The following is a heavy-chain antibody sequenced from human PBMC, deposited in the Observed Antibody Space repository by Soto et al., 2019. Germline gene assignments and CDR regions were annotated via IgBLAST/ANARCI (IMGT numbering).Heavy chain of an antibody. CDR3: ARRYSGGYAWRN. CDR2: ISHTGIT. V-gene: IGHV4-38-2*02. Sequence: QVQLQEAGPGLVKPSETLSLTCTVSGDSISSDYWGWIRQPPGKGLEWIGTISHTGITYYNPSLKSRLTISVDTSKNQFSLKLSSVTAADTAVHYCARRYSGGYAWRNWGQGTLVTVSS. CDR1: GDSISSDY. D-gene: IGHD3-22*01. J-gene: IGHJ4*02.